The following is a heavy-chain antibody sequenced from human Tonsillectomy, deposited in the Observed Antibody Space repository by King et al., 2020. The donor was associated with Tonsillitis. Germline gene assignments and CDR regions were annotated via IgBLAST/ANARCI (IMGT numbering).Heavy chain of an antibody. CDR2: INSDGSST. J-gene: IGHJ6*02. V-gene: IGHV3-74*01. CDR3: ASEEGDYGDLGEHYYYYYAMDI. Sequence: VQLVESGGGLVQPGGSLRLSCAAAGFTFSSYWMHWVRQAPGKGLVWVSRINSDGSSTNYADSVKGRFTISRDNAKNTLYLQMNSLRAEDTAVYYYASEEGDYGDLGEHYYYYYAMDIWGQGTTVTVSS. CDR1: GFTFSSYW. D-gene: IGHD4-17*01.